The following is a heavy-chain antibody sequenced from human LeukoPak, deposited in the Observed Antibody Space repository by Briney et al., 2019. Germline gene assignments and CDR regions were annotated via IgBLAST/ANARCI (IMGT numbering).Heavy chain of an antibody. D-gene: IGHD5-24*01. J-gene: IGHJ3*02. Sequence: SETLSLTCTVSGGSISSYYWSWIRQSPGKGLEWIGYVYDSGSTKYNPSLKSRVTISVDTSKKQVSLKVSSVTAADTAVYYCARVGDGLNDAFDIWGQGTMVTVSS. CDR3: ARVGDGLNDAFDI. V-gene: IGHV4-59*01. CDR1: GGSISSYY. CDR2: VYDSGST.